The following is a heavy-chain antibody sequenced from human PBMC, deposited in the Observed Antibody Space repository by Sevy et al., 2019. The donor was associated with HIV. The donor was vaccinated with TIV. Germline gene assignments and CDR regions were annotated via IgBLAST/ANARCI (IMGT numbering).Heavy chain of an antibody. V-gene: IGHV3-23*01. CDR3: AKDRRATNSDYYYYGMDV. J-gene: IGHJ6*02. CDR1: GFTFSSYA. CDR2: ISGSGGST. Sequence: GGSLRLSCAASGFTFSSYAMSWVRQAPGKGLEWVSAISGSGGSTYYADSVKGRFTISRENSKNRLYLQMNSLRAEDTAVYYCAKDRRATNSDYYYYGMDVWGQGTTVTVSS. D-gene: IGHD1-26*01.